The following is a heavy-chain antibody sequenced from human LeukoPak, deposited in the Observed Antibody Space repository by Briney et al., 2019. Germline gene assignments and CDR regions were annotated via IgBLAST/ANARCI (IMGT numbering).Heavy chain of an antibody. J-gene: IGHJ6*02. V-gene: IGHV3-21*01. Sequence: PGGSLRLSCAASGFTFSSYSMNWVRQAPGKGLEWVSSISSSSSYIYYADSVKGRFTISRDNAKNSLYLQMNSLRAEDTAVYCCARDSVVRGVHYGMDVWGQGTTVTVSS. CDR2: ISSSSSYI. CDR1: GFTFSSYS. CDR3: ARDSVVRGVHYGMDV. D-gene: IGHD3-10*01.